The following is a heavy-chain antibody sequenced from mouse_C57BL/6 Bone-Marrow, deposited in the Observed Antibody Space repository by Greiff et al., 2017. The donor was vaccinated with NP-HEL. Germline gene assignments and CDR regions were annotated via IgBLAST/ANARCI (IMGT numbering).Heavy chain of an antibody. CDR1: GFTFSSYA. V-gene: IGHV5-4*03. Sequence: EVMLVESGGGLVKPGGSLKLSCAASGFTFSSYAMSWVRQTPEKRLEWVATISDGGSYTYYPDNVKGRFTISRAHAKNNLYLQMSHLKSEDAAVYDCARVVYPAWFAYWGQGTLVTVSA. CDR2: ISDGGSYT. J-gene: IGHJ3*01. CDR3: ARVVYPAWFAY.